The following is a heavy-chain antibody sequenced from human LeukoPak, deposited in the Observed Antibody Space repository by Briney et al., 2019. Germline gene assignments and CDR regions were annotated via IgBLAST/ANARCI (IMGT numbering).Heavy chain of an antibody. V-gene: IGHV3-21*01. CDR2: ISSSSSYI. Sequence: GGSLRLSCAASGFTFSSYSMNWVRQAPGKGLEWVSSISSSSSYIYYADSVKGRFTISRDNAKNSLYLQMNSLRAEDTAVYYCARDYYDSSGYYPVLDYWGQGTLVTVSS. CDR1: GFTFSSYS. CDR3: ARDYYDSSGYYPVLDY. J-gene: IGHJ4*02. D-gene: IGHD3-22*01.